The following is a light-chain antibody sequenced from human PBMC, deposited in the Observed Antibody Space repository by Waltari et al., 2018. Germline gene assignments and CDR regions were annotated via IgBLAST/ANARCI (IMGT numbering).Light chain of an antibody. CDR3: MQGLHFPLT. V-gene: IGKV2-28*01. CDR2: LGS. CDR1: QSLLYSNGYNY. Sequence: DVVMTQSPLSLPVTPGEPASISCRFSQSLLYSNGYNYVNWYLQRPGQSPQLRIYLGSNRASGVPGRFSGSGSGTDFTLKISRVEAEDVGVYYCMQGLHFPLTFGPGTKVDIK. J-gene: IGKJ3*01.